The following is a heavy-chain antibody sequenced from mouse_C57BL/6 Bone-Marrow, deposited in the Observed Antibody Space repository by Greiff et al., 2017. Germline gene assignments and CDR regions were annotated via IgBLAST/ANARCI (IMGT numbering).Heavy chain of an antibody. CDR1: GFTFSSYG. CDR2: ISSGGSYT. J-gene: IGHJ1*03. Sequence: EVKLVESGGDLVKPGGSLKLSCAASGFTFSSYGMSWVRQTPDKRLEWVATISSGGSYTYYPDSVKGRFTISRDNAKNTLYLQMSSLKSEDTAMYYCARQGGSSIWYFDVWGTGTTVTVSS. V-gene: IGHV5-6*01. D-gene: IGHD1-1*01. CDR3: ARQGGSSIWYFDV.